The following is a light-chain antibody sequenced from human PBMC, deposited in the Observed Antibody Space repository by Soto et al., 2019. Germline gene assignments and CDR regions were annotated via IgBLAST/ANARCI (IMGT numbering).Light chain of an antibody. CDR2: DAS. CDR1: QSVSSSY. Sequence: EIVLTQSPGTLSLSPRERATLSCRASQSVSSSYLAWYQQKPGQAPRLLIYDASSRATGIPDRFSGSGSETDFTLTISRLEPEDFAVYYCQHYGSSRTFGQGTKVEIK. CDR3: QHYGSSRT. J-gene: IGKJ1*01. V-gene: IGKV3-20*01.